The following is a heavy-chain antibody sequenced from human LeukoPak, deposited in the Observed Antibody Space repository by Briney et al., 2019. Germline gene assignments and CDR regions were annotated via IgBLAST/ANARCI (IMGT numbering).Heavy chain of an antibody. CDR2: IYYSGST. D-gene: IGHD1-14*01. J-gene: IGHJ5*02. CDR3: ARDIKMGYNWFDP. Sequence: SSETLSLTCTVSGVSISSYYWSWIRQPPGKGLEWIGYIYYSGSTNYNPSLKSRVTISVDTSKNQFSLKLSSVTAADTAVYYCARDIKMGYNWFDPWGQGTLVTVSS. V-gene: IGHV4-59*01. CDR1: GVSISSYY.